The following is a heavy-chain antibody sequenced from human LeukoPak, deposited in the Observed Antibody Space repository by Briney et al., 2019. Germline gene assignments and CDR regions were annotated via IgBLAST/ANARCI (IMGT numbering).Heavy chain of an antibody. V-gene: IGHV3-33*01. CDR2: LWYDGNNK. Sequence: QPGRSLRLSCAASGFRFSSYGMHWVRQAPGEGLEWVAVLWYDGNNKYYADSVKGRFTISRDTSKYTLYLQMNSLRAEDTAVYYCARGSCSGGSCYLIDNWGQGSLVTVSS. CDR1: GFRFSSYG. D-gene: IGHD2-15*01. CDR3: ARGSCSGGSCYLIDN. J-gene: IGHJ4*02.